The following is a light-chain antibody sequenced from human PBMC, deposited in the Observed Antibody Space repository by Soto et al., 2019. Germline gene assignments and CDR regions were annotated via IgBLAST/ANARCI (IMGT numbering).Light chain of an antibody. V-gene: IGLV1-44*01. CDR3: AAWDDTIKRYV. CDR1: NSNIASNT. Sequence: QSVLTQPPSASETPGQTVSIYCSGSNSNIASNTVNWYQHLPGTAPKLLIYYNNQRPSGVPDRFSGSKSGTSASLAISGLQSEDESDYYCAAWDDTIKRYVFGTGTKVTVL. CDR2: YNN. J-gene: IGLJ1*01.